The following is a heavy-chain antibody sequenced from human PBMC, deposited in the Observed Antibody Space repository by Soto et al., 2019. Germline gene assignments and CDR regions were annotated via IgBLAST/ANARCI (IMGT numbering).Heavy chain of an antibody. CDR3: AKDRDGAAAGPTKFYGMDV. D-gene: IGHD6-13*01. Sequence: PGGSLRLSCAASGFTFGGYAMSWVRQAPGKGLEWVSVISGSGDSTYYADSVRGRFTISRDNSKNTLYLQMNSLRAEDTAVYYCAKDRDGAAAGPTKFYGMDVWGQGTTVTVSS. V-gene: IGHV3-23*01. J-gene: IGHJ6*02. CDR2: ISGSGDST. CDR1: GFTFGGYA.